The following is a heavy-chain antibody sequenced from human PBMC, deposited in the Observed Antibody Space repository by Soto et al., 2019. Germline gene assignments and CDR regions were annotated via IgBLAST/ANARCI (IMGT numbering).Heavy chain of an antibody. J-gene: IGHJ4*02. CDR1: GGSFCGYY. CDR3: ARGRNLPKLAPDY. V-gene: IGHV4-34*01. CDR2: INHSGST. D-gene: IGHD1-7*01. Sequence: SETLSLTCAVYGGSFCGYYWSWIRQPPGKGLEWIGEINHSGSTNYNPSLKSRVTISVDTSKNQFSLKLSSVTAADTAVYYCARGRNLPKLAPDYWGQGTLVTVSS.